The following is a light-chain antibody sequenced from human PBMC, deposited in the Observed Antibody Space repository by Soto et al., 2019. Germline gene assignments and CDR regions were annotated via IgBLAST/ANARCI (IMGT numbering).Light chain of an antibody. CDR1: SSNIGAGYD. Sequence: QSVLAQPPSVSGAPGQKVTISCTGSSSNIGAGYDLHWYQQLPGTAPKLLLYDNSNRPSGVPDRFSGSKSGTSASLAITGLQAEDEAEYYCQSYDSSLSAYVFGTGPKVTVL. V-gene: IGLV1-40*01. J-gene: IGLJ1*01. CDR3: QSYDSSLSAYV. CDR2: DNS.